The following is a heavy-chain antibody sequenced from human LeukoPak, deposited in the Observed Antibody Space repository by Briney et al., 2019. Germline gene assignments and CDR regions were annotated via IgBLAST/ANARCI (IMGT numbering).Heavy chain of an antibody. J-gene: IGHJ4*02. D-gene: IGHD2-8*01. V-gene: IGHV3-23*01. CDR1: GFPFSDFS. Sequence: GGSLRLSCATSGFPFSDFSMSWVRQAPGKGLEWISTTNSGGTSAYYAESVKGRFTISRDNSKNTLYLQMSSLRVEDTAVYYCAKQSYARSLGEGGPGTLVSVSS. CDR2: TNSGGTSA. CDR3: AKQSYARSLGE.